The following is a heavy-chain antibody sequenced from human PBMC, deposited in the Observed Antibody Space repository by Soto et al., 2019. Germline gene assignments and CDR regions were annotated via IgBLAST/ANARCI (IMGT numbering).Heavy chain of an antibody. CDR3: ARDGPYYYASRMDV. CDR1: GLPVSSNY. D-gene: IGHD3-10*01. J-gene: IGHJ6*02. V-gene: IGHV3-53*04. CDR2: LHSGGDT. Sequence: EVQLVESGGGLVQPGGSLRLSCAASGLPVSSNYMTWVRQAPGKGLEWVSVLHSGGDTYYANSVKGRFTIYRHDSTNTLFLQMNSLTPEDTAVYYCARDGPYYYASRMDVWGQGTTVTVSS.